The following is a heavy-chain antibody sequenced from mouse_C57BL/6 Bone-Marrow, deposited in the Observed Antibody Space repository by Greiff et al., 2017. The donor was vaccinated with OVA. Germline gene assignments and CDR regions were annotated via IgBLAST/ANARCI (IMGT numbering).Heavy chain of an antibody. D-gene: IGHD2-2*01. V-gene: IGHV1-69*01. CDR2: IDPSDSYT. CDR1: GYTFTSYW. J-gene: IGHJ3*01. Sequence: VQLQQPGAELVMPGASVKLSCKASGYTFTSYWMHWEKQRPGQGLEWIGEIDPSDSYTNYNQKFKGKSTLTVDKSSSTAYMQLSSLTSEDSAVYYCARDGYDWFAYWGQGTLVTVSA. CDR3: ARDGYDWFAY.